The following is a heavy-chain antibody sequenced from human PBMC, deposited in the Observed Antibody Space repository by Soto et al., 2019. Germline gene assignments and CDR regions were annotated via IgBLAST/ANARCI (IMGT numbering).Heavy chain of an antibody. CDR1: GYTFSDYY. V-gene: IGHV1-2*06. D-gene: IGHD1-26*01. Sequence: QVQLVQSGAEVKKPGASVTVSCKASGYTFSDYYLHWVRQAPGQGPEWMGRINPNSGDTKFAQKFQGRVTITRDTSVRTAYMELNWLKSDDTAVYYCARESGGAPATLDYYYFYMDVWGKGTTVTVSS. CDR2: INPNSGDT. J-gene: IGHJ6*03. CDR3: ARESGGAPATLDYYYFYMDV.